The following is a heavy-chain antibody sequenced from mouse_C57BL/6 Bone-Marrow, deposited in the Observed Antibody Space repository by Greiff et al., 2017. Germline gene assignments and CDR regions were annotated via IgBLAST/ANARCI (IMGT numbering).Heavy chain of an antibody. J-gene: IGHJ4*01. CDR2: IYPGSGST. Sequence: LQPGAELVKPGASVKMSCKASGYTFTSYWITWVKQRPGQGLEWIGDIYPGSGSTNYNEKFKSKATLTVDTSSSTAYMQLSSLTSEDSAVYYCALTTGEVDYWGQGTSVTVSS. CDR1: GYTFTSYW. CDR3: ALTTGEVDY. D-gene: IGHD1-1*01. V-gene: IGHV1-55*01.